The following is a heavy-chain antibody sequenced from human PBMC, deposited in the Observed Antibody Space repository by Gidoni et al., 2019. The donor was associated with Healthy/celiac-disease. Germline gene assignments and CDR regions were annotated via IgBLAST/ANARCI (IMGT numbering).Heavy chain of an antibody. Sequence: EVQLLESGGGLVQPGGSLRLSCAASGFTFSSYAMSWVRQAPGKGLEWVSAISGSGGSTYYADSVKGRFTISRDNSKNTLYLQMNSLRAEDTAVYYCAKDFRIVGANTDAFDIWGQGTMVTVSS. CDR1: GFTFSSYA. CDR2: ISGSGGST. D-gene: IGHD1-26*01. CDR3: AKDFRIVGANTDAFDI. V-gene: IGHV3-23*01. J-gene: IGHJ3*02.